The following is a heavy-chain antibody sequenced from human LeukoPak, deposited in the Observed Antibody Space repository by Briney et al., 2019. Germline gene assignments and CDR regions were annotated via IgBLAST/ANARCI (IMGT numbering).Heavy chain of an antibody. J-gene: IGHJ6*03. Sequence: GGSLRLSSAASGFTFSSYWMSWVRQAPGKGLEWVANINQDGSEKYYVDSVKGRFTISRDNAKNSLYLQMNSLRAEDTAVYCCASGSASWDYYYYMDVWSKGTTVTVTS. V-gene: IGHV3-7*01. D-gene: IGHD1-26*01. CDR3: ASGSASWDYYYYMDV. CDR2: INQDGSEK. CDR1: GFTFSSYW.